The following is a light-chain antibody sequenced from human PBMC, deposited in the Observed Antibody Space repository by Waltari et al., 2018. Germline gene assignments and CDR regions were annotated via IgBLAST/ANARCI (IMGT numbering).Light chain of an antibody. Sequence: DIQMTKSPSTLSASVGDRVTITCRASQSLSNWLAWYQQKPGKAPKVLIYKASTVEGGVPSRFSGSGSGTEFTLTIRSLQPDDFATYYCQHYRNLWTFGQGTKVEIK. V-gene: IGKV1-5*03. J-gene: IGKJ1*01. CDR3: QHYRNLWT. CDR1: QSLSNW. CDR2: KAS.